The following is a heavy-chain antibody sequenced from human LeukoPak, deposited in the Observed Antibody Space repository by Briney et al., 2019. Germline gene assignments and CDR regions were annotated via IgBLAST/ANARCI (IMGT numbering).Heavy chain of an antibody. CDR3: ARPPGDY. J-gene: IGHJ4*02. CDR1: GFTFNTYS. V-gene: IGHV3-48*04. CDR2: ISSGSSTK. Sequence: GGSLRLSCAASGFTFNTYSMNWVRQAPGKGLEWVSYISSGSSTKYYADSVKGRFTISRDNAKNSLYLQMNSLTVEGTAVYYCARPPGDYWGQGTLVTVSS.